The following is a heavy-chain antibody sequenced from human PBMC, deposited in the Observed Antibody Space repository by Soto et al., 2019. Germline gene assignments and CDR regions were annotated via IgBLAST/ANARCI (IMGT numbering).Heavy chain of an antibody. V-gene: IGHV4-59*01. CDR2: IYYSGST. CDR3: ARFSYGGAYYDILTGYPGSGGMDV. D-gene: IGHD3-9*01. CDR1: GGSISSYY. J-gene: IGHJ6*02. Sequence: SETLSLTCTVSGGSISSYYWSWIRQPPGKGLEWIGYIYYSGSTNYNPSLKSRVTISVDTSKNQFSLKLSSVTAADTAVYYCARFSYGGAYYDILTGYPGSGGMDVWGQGTTVTVSS.